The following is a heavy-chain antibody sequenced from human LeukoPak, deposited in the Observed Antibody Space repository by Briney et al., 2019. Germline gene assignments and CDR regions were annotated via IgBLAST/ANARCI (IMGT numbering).Heavy chain of an antibody. V-gene: IGHV1-69*04. Sequence: GASVKVSCKASGGTFSSYAISWVRQAPGQGLEWMGRIIPILGIANYAQKFQGRVTITADKSTSTAYMELSSLRSEDTAVYYCARDQGTYGDYADNWFDPWGQGTLVTVSS. J-gene: IGHJ5*02. CDR1: GGTFSSYA. CDR3: ARDQGTYGDYADNWFDP. D-gene: IGHD4-17*01. CDR2: IIPILGIA.